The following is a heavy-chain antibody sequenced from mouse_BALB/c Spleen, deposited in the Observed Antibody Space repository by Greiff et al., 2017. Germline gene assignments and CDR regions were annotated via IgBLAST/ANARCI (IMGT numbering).Heavy chain of an antibody. V-gene: IGHV5-17*02. CDR3: ARLGDGYYRFYAMDY. J-gene: IGHJ4*01. CDR1: GFTFSSFG. D-gene: IGHD2-3*01. Sequence: EVQLVESGGGLVQPGGSRKLSCAASGFTFSSFGMHWVRQAPEKGLEWVAYISSGSSTIYYADTVKGRFTISRDNPKNTLFLQMNSLRAEDTAMYYCARLGDGYYRFYAMDYWGQGTSVTVSA. CDR2: ISSGSSTI.